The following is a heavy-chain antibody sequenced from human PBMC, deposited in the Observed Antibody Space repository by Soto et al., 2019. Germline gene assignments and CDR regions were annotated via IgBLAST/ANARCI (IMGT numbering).Heavy chain of an antibody. CDR1: GGSISSGGYS. CDR3: AVGALIFHP. J-gene: IGHJ5*02. V-gene: IGHV4-30-2*01. D-gene: IGHD1-26*01. CDR2: IYDSENT. Sequence: QLQLQESGSGLVKPSQTLSLTCAVSGGSISSGGYSWSWIRQPPGKGLEWIGYIYDSENTYYNPSLRSRVTISVDRSKNQFSLKLSSVTAADTAVYYCAVGALIFHPWGQGTLVTVSS.